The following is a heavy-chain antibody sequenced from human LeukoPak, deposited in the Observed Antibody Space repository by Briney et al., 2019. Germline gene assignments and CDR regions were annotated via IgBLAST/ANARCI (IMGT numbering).Heavy chain of an antibody. Sequence: ASVKVSCKASGYTFTDNYMHWVRQAPGQGLECMGWINPNSGGTNYAQKFRGRVTMTRDTSISTAYMELSGLTFDDTAIYYCARERCSGGSCYATVDYWGQGTLVTVSS. CDR1: GYTFTDNY. V-gene: IGHV1-2*02. CDR2: INPNSGGT. D-gene: IGHD2-15*01. CDR3: ARERCSGGSCYATVDY. J-gene: IGHJ4*02.